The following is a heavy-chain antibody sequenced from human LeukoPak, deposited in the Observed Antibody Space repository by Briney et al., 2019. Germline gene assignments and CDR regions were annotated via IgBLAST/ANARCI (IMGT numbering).Heavy chain of an antibody. D-gene: IGHD6-19*01. J-gene: IGHJ4*02. Sequence: GGSLRLSCAASGFSFSGFSMSWVRQAPGKGLEWVASIHEHSSEISYVDSVKGRFTTSRDNANNLLFLQPNNLRAEDTAVYYCARPRGYSSGSLKYFDFWGQGALVTVSS. CDR1: GFSFSGFS. CDR2: IHEHSSEI. CDR3: ARPRGYSSGSLKYFDF. V-gene: IGHV3-7*01.